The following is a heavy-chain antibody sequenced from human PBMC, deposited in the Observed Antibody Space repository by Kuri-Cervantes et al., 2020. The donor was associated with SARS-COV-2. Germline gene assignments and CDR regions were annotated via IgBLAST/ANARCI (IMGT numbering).Heavy chain of an antibody. D-gene: IGHD5-18*01. CDR3: AREEGGYSYGLDY. CDR1: GGSISSGSYY. CDR2: IYTSGST. V-gene: IGHV4-61*09. J-gene: IGHJ4*02. Sequence: SETLSLTCTVSGGSISSGSYYWSWIRQPAGKGLEWIGYIYTSGSTNYNPSLKSRVTISVDTSKNQFSLKLSSVTAADTAVYYCAREEGGYSYGLDYWGQGTLVTVSS.